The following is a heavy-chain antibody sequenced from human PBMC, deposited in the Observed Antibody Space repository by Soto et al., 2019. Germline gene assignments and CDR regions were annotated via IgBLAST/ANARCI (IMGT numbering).Heavy chain of an antibody. J-gene: IGHJ4*02. D-gene: IGHD3-10*01. CDR3: ARVSQYLLLGPEYLDF. CDR2: IYYSGTT. V-gene: IGHV4-28*03. Sequence: PSETLSLTCAVSGYSISSSNWWGWIRQPPGKGLEWIGYIYYSGTTYYNPSLKSRVTMSVDTSKNQFSLKLTSVTAVDTAVYYCARVSQYLLLGPEYLDFWGQGALVTVSS. CDR1: GYSISSSNW.